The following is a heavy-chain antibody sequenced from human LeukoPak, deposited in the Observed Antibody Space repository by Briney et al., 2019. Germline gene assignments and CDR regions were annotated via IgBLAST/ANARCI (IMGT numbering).Heavy chain of an antibody. Sequence: SVKVSCTASGGTFNNFAICWVRQAPGQGLEWMGGIFPVFGTPTYAQKFQGRVTITADESTRTAHMELSSLRSDDTAVYYCARGPHTSSWYKHAFDIWAQGTMVTVSS. J-gene: IGHJ3*02. CDR3: ARGPHTSSWYKHAFDI. D-gene: IGHD6-13*01. CDR1: GGTFNNFA. V-gene: IGHV1-69*13. CDR2: IFPVFGTP.